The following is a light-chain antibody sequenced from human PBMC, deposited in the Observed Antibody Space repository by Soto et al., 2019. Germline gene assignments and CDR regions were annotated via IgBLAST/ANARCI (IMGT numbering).Light chain of an antibody. CDR3: QHYNSYSEA. Sequence: EIEMTQSPSTLSVSLGDRATISCRASQTISSYLAWYQQKPGKAPKLLIYNASTLNSGIPSRFSGSGSGTEFTLTISSLQPEDFATYYCQHYNSYSEAFGQGTKVELK. CDR1: QTISSY. CDR2: NAS. V-gene: IGKV1-5*03. J-gene: IGKJ1*01.